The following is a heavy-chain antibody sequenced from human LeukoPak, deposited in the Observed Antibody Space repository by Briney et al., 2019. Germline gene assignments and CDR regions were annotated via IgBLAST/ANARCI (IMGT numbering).Heavy chain of an antibody. CDR2: ISAYNGNT. J-gene: IGHJ5*02. CDR1: GYTFTSYG. V-gene: IGHV1-18*01. D-gene: IGHD5-12*01. Sequence: ASVKVSCKASGYTFTSYGISWLRQAPGQGLEWMGRISAYNGNTNYAQKLQGRVTMTTDTSTSTAYMELRSLRSDDTAVYYCARDSRHMGVAASRHLDPWGQGTLVTVSS. CDR3: ARDSRHMGVAASRHLDP.